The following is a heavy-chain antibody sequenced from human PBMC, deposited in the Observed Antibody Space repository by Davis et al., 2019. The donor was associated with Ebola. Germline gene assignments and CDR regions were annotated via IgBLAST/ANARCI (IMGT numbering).Heavy chain of an antibody. D-gene: IGHD3-10*01. CDR1: GFTFTSYS. V-gene: IGHV3-48*01. Sequence: GESLKISCAASGFTFTSYSFIWVRQAPGKGLEWVSYISESSKTIRHADSVKGRFTISRDNSKNTMHLQMNRLRGEDTAVYFCARSPGSALDFQQWGQGTLVTVSS. J-gene: IGHJ1*01. CDR2: ISESSKTI. CDR3: ARSPGSALDFQQ.